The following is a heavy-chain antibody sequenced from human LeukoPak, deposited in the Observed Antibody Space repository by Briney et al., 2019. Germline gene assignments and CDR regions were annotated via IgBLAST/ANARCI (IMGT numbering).Heavy chain of an antibody. J-gene: IGHJ3*02. CDR1: GGSISSYY. CDR3: ARSLMYYYDSSGYLPPDAFDI. V-gene: IGHV4-59*01. CDR2: IYYSGST. D-gene: IGHD3-22*01. Sequence: KPSETLSLTCTVSGGSISSYYWSWIRQPPGKGLEWIGYIYYSGSTNYNPSLKSRVTISVDTSKNQFSLKLSSVTAADTAVYYCARSLMYYYDSSGYLPPDAFDIWGQGTMVTVSS.